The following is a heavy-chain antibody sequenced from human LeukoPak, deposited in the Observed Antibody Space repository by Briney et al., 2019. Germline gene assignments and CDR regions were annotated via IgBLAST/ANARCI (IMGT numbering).Heavy chain of an antibody. Sequence: PGGSLRLSCAASGFTFSSYAMSWVRQAPGKGLEWVSAISGSGSTIYYADSVKGRFTISRDNAKNSLYLQMNSLRAEDAAVYYCARGGAAAGILNWFDPWGQGTLVTVSS. CDR2: ISGSGSTI. J-gene: IGHJ5*02. CDR1: GFTFSSYA. V-gene: IGHV3-23*01. D-gene: IGHD6-13*01. CDR3: ARGGAAAGILNWFDP.